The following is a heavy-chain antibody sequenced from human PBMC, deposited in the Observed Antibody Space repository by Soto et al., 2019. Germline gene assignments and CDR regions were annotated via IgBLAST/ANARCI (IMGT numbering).Heavy chain of an antibody. Sequence: SVKVSCKASGYTFTSYGISWVRQATGQGLEWMGWMNPDSGNRGYAQKFQGRVTMTTNTSISTAYMELSGLRSDDTDMYYCEKSSWRGYCSDTTCYQINYWGQGSLVTASA. CDR3: EKSSWRGYCSDTTCYQINY. D-gene: IGHD2-2*01. J-gene: IGHJ4*02. V-gene: IGHV1-8*02. CDR1: GYTFTSYG. CDR2: MNPDSGNR.